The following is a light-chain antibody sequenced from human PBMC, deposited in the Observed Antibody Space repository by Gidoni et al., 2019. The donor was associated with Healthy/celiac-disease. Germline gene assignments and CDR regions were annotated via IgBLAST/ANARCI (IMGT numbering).Light chain of an antibody. CDR1: HGISSY. Sequence: VIWMTQSPSLLSASTGDRVTISCRMSHGISSYLAWYQQKQGKAPELLIYAASTLQSGVPSRFSGSGSGKAFTLTISCLLSEDFATYYCHQYYSFPLTFGGGTKVEIK. CDR3: HQYYSFPLT. J-gene: IGKJ4*01. V-gene: IGKV1D-8*01. CDR2: AAS.